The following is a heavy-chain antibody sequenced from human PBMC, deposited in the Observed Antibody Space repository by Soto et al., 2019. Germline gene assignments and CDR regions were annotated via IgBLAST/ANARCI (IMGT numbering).Heavy chain of an antibody. CDR2: IKRDASEK. D-gene: IGHD3-10*01. J-gene: IGHJ4*01. Sequence: EVQLVESGGDLVQPGGSLRLSCAASGFAFGNYWMSWVRQAPGKGLEWLATIKRDASEKKYVDSVKGRFTMSRDNAKNSLYRQMDSLRAEDTDVYYCARDSGYGAGRSVNHYLDYWGHVTLVTVSS. CDR3: ARDSGYGAGRSVNHYLDY. CDR1: GFAFGNYW. V-gene: IGHV3-7*01.